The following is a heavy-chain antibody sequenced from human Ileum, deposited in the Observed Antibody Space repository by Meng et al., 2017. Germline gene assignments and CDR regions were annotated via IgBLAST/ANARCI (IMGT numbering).Heavy chain of an antibody. CDR3: ARRIRGGSYLG. V-gene: IGHV4-34*01. D-gene: IGHD1-26*01. CDR2: IHYSGST. CDR1: GDSLTDYY. J-gene: IGHJ4*02. Sequence: QLQLMQWGAGMLKPSETLSLTCNVYGDSLTDYYWNWIRQPPGKGLEWIGEIHYSGSTNYNPSLESRVTISGDTSQKQFSLRLSSVTAADTAVYYCARRIRGGSYLGWGQGTLDTVSS.